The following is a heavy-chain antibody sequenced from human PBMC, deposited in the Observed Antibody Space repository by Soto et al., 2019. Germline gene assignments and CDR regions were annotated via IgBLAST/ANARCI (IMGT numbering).Heavy chain of an antibody. D-gene: IGHD3-10*01. J-gene: IGHJ6*02. CDR1: GFTFSNYG. CDR3: ARDDEYSGNGMDV. CDR2: ILNDGSNR. Sequence: QVQLVESGGGVVQPGRSLRLSCAASGFTFSNYGMHWVRQAPGKGLEWVAVILNDGSNRYHADSVKDRFTISRDNSKNMLYWKMNSLRAEETAVYYCARDDEYSGNGMDVWGQGTTVTVS. V-gene: IGHV3-33*01.